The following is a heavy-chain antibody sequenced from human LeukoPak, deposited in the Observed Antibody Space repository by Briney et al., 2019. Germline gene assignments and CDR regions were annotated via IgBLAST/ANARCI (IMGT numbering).Heavy chain of an antibody. J-gene: IGHJ4*02. CDR1: GFTFSSYA. V-gene: IGHV3-23*01. D-gene: IGHD2-15*01. CDR2: ISGSGGGT. CDR3: AKGPSIVVVVAATSIDY. Sequence: GGSLRLSCAASGFTFSSYAMSWVRQAPGKGLEWVSGISGSGGGTYYADSVKGRFTISRDNSKNTLYLQMNSLRAEDTAVYYCAKGPSIVVVVAATSIDYWGQGTLVTVSS.